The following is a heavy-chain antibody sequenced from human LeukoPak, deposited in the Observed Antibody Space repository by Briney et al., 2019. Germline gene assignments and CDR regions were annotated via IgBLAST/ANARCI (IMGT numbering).Heavy chain of an antibody. CDR2: INHSGST. Sequence: SETLSLTCAVYGGSFSGYYWSWIRQPPGKGLEWIGEINHSGSTNYNPSLKSRVTISVDTSKNQFSLKLSSATAADTAVYYCARFAFAYFDYWGQGTLVTVSS. J-gene: IGHJ4*02. CDR1: GGSFSGYY. V-gene: IGHV4-34*01. CDR3: ARFAFAYFDY.